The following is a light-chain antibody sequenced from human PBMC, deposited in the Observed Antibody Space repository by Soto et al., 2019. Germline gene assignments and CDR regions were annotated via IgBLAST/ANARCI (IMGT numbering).Light chain of an antibody. J-gene: IGKJ1*01. V-gene: IGKV1-17*01. CDR2: AAS. Sequence: DIQMTQSPSSLAASVGDRGTSNCRASQGIRHDLGWFQQKPGKAPKRLIYAASFLENGLPSRFSGSGSGTEFTLTIRSLQPDDFATYYCQHYNSYSEAFGQGTKVDIK. CDR3: QHYNSYSEA. CDR1: QGIRHD.